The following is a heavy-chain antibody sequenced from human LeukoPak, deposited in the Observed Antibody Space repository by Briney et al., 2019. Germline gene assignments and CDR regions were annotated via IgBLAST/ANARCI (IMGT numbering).Heavy chain of an antibody. CDR3: ARVSQIGVDF. Sequence: PSETLSLTCAVSGGSISSNNWWSWVRQPPGKGLEWIGEIYPGGSTNYNPSVKSRVTISKDKSNNQFSLKLSSVTAADTAVYYCARVSQIGVDFWGQGTLVTVSS. CDR2: IYPGGST. CDR1: GGSISSNNW. V-gene: IGHV4-4*02. J-gene: IGHJ4*02.